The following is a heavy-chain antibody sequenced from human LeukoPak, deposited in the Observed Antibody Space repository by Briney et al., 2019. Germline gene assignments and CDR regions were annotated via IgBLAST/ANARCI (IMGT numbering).Heavy chain of an antibody. CDR2: INHSGST. CDR1: GGSFSGYY. CDR3: ASSRAGYYYGSTRPLD. V-gene: IGHV4-34*01. Sequence: SETLSLTCAVYGGSFSGYYWGWIRQPPGKGLEWIGEINHSGSTNYNPSLKSRVTISVDTSKNQFSLKLSSVTAADTAVYYCASSRAGYYYGSTRPLDWGQGTLVTVSS. D-gene: IGHD3-10*01. J-gene: IGHJ4*02.